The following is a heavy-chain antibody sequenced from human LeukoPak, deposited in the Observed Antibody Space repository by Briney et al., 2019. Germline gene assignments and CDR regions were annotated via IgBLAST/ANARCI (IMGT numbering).Heavy chain of an antibody. J-gene: IGHJ4*02. CDR1: GGTFSGYA. D-gene: IGHD3-22*01. CDR3: ARSVGITMNY. CDR2: IIPIFGTA. Sequence: SVNVSCKASGGTFSGYAISWVRQAPGQGLEWMGGIIPIFGTANYAQKFQGRVTNTADESTSTAYMELSSLRSEDTAVYYCARSVGITMNYWGQGTLVTVPS. V-gene: IGHV1-69*13.